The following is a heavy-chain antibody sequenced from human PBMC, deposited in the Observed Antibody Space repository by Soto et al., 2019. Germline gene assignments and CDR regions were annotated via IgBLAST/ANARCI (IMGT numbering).Heavy chain of an antibody. CDR2: IFHSGNA. CDR1: GGSMRNVY. V-gene: IGHV4-59*01. Sequence: SETLSLTCTVSGGSMRNVYWSWIRQPPGKRLEWIGFIFHSGNAKYNPSLKSRVTISIDTSKSQFSLSLGSVTAADTAVYFCARAHAPTLPFDYWGLGTLVTVSS. CDR3: ARAHAPTLPFDY. J-gene: IGHJ4*01. D-gene: IGHD2-15*01.